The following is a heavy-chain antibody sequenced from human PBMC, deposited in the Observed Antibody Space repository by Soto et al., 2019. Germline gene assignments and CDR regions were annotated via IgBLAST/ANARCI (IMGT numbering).Heavy chain of an antibody. D-gene: IGHD5-12*01. CDR3: ARHNIYYFDY. J-gene: IGHJ4*02. V-gene: IGHV4-39*01. CDR1: GGSISSSSYY. CDR2: IYNSEST. Sequence: SETLSLTCTVSGGSISSSSYYWGWIRQPPGKGRKWIGSIYNSESTYYNQSLKRQVTISVDTSKNKLYQKLSTVTAADTAVYYCARHNIYYFDYWGQGTLVTVS.